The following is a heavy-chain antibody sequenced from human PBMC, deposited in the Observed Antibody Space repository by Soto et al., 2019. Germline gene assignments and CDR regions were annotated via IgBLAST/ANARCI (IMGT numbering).Heavy chain of an antibody. J-gene: IGHJ6*01. V-gene: IGHV1-24*01. D-gene: IGHD3-10*01. Sequence: AAVKVSCKVSGYTLTELSMHWVRQAPGKGLEWMGGFDPEDGETIYAQKFQGRVTMTEDTSTDTAYMELSSLRSGDTAVYYCATDFGELSQRDYYYGMDVWGQRTTVTVS. CDR3: ATDFGELSQRDYYYGMDV. CDR1: GYTLTELS. CDR2: FDPEDGET.